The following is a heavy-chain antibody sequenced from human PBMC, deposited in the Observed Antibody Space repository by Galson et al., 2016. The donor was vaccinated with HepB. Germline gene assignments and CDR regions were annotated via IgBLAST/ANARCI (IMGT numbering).Heavy chain of an antibody. CDR3: ARQQGVAGFVLWDAFDI. V-gene: IGHV4-39*01. Sequence: SETLSLTCTVSGGSISSRGYYWGWIRQPPGKGLEWIGTLFYSGSTYYNPSLKSRVTISVDTSNNRFSLKLTSVTAADTAVFYCARQQGVAGFVLWDAFDIWGQGTMGTVSS. CDR2: LFYSGST. CDR1: GGSISSRGYY. J-gene: IGHJ3*02. D-gene: IGHD6-19*01.